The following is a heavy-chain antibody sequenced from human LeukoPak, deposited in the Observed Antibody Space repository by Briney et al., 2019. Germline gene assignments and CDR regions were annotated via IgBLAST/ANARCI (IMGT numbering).Heavy chain of an antibody. V-gene: IGHV3-23*01. CDR3: AKDGLPAYDYVWGSSQNYFDY. J-gene: IGHJ4*02. Sequence: PGGSLRLSCAASGFTFSSYAMSWDRQAPGKGLEWVSSISGRGGSTYYADSVKGRFTISRDNSKNTLYLQMNSLRAEDTAVYYCAKDGLPAYDYVWGSSQNYFDYWGQGTLVTVSS. D-gene: IGHD3-16*01. CDR2: ISGRGGST. CDR1: GFTFSSYA.